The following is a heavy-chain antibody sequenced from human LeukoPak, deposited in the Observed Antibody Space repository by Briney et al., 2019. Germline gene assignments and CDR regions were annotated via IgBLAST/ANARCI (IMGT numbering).Heavy chain of an antibody. J-gene: IGHJ4*02. CDR2: MNPNSGYT. CDR3: ARVAGSIDY. V-gene: IGHV1-8*03. Sequence: ASVKVSCKASGYTLTTYDINWVRQVTGQGLEWMGWMNPNSGYTGYAQKFQGRVTITRDTSISTAYMELSSLRSEDTAVYYCARVAGSIDYWGQGTLVTVSS. CDR1: GYTLTTYD. D-gene: IGHD6-19*01.